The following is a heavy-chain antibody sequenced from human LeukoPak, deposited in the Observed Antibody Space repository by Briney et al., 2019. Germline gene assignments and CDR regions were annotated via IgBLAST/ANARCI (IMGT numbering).Heavy chain of an antibody. V-gene: IGHV4-59*12. CDR3: ARDLYSSRTNDAFVI. CDR1: GGSIRSYY. D-gene: IGHD6-13*01. J-gene: IGHJ3*02. CDR2: IYYSGSS. Sequence: SETLSLTCTVSGGSIRSYYWSWIRQPPGKGLEWIGSIYYSGSSYYNPSLKSRVTISVDTSKNQFSLKLTSVTAADTALYYCARDLYSSRTNDAFVIWGQGTMVTVSS.